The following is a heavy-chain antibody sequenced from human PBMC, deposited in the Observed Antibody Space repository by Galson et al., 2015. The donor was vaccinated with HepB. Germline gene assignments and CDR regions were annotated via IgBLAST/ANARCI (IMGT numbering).Heavy chain of an antibody. CDR1: GGTFSSYA. Sequence: SVKVSCKASGGTFSSYAISWVRQAPGQGLEWMGGIIPIFGTANYAQKFQGRVTITADESTSTAYMELSSLRSEDTAAYYCAWGPGEGDYLIWGQGTMVTVSS. J-gene: IGHJ3*02. V-gene: IGHV1-69*13. CDR2: IIPIFGTA. D-gene: IGHD4-17*01. CDR3: AWGPGEGDYLI.